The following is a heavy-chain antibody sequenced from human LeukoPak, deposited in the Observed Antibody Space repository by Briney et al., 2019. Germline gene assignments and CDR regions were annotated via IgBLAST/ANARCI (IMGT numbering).Heavy chain of an antibody. CDR3: AREYAMITFGGVIVPLKYFDY. CDR2: IYHSGST. J-gene: IGHJ4*02. V-gene: IGHV4-38-2*01. Sequence: KPSETLSLTCAVSGYSIGSGCYWAWIRQPPGKGLEWIGSIYHSGSTYYNPSLKSRVTMSVDSSKNQFSLKLSSVTAADTAVYYCAREYAMITFGGVIVPLKYFDYWGQGTLVTVSS. CDR1: GYSIGSGCY. D-gene: IGHD3-16*02.